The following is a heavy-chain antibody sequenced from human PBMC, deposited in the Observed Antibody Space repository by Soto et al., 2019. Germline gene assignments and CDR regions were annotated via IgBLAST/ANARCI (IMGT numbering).Heavy chain of an antibody. CDR1: GYTFTGYY. V-gene: IGHV1-2*04. CDR2: INANSGGT. CDR3: ARDSPLGYCRGRSCYSLAFSY. D-gene: IGHD2-15*01. Sequence: QVQLVQSGAEVKKPGASVKVSCKASGYTFTGYYMHWVRQAPGQGLEWMGWINANSGGTNYAQKVQGWVTMTRDTSISTAYMELSRLRSDDTAVYYCARDSPLGYCRGRSCYSLAFSYWGQGTLVTVSS. J-gene: IGHJ4*02.